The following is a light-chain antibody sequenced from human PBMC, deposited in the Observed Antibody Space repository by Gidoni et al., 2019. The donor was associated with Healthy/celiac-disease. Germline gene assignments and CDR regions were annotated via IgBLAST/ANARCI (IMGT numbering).Light chain of an antibody. J-gene: IGLJ3*02. Sequence: QSVLTQPPSVPGAPGQRVTISCPGSSSNIGPGYDVPWYQQLPGTAPKLLIYGNSNRPSGVPDRFSGSKSGTSASLAITGLQAEDEADYYCQSYDSSLSGSVFGGGTKLTVL. V-gene: IGLV1-40*01. CDR3: QSYDSSLSGSV. CDR1: SSNIGPGYD. CDR2: GNS.